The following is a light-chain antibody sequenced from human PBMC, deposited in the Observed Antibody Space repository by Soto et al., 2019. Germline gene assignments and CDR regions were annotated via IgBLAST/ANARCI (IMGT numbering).Light chain of an antibody. CDR2: KAS. CDR1: QGIRND. J-gene: IGKJ1*01. CDR3: QQRSNWPWT. Sequence: AIQMTQSPSSLSASVGDRVTITCRASQGIRNDLGWYQQKPGKAPKLLIYKASTLKSGVPSRFSGSGSGTDFTLTISSLEPEDFAVYYCQQRSNWPWTFGQGTKVDIK. V-gene: IGKV1-6*01.